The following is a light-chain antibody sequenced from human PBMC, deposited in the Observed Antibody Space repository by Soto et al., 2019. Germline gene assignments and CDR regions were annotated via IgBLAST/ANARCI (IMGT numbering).Light chain of an antibody. CDR2: VGTGGIVG. CDR3: GADHGSGSSFV. J-gene: IGLJ2*01. CDR1: SGYSNYK. Sequence: VLTQPPSASASLGASVTLTCTLSSGYSNYKVDWFQQRPGKGPRFVMRVGTGGIVGSKGDGIPDRFSVLGSGLNRYLTIKNIQEEDESDYHCGADHGSGSSFVFGGGTKLTVL. V-gene: IGLV9-49*01.